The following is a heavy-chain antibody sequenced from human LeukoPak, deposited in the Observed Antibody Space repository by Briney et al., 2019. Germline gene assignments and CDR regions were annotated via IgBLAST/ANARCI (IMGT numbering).Heavy chain of an antibody. CDR1: GFTFDDYG. J-gene: IGHJ4*02. CDR3: ARGYCSGGSCQRGFDY. D-gene: IGHD2-15*01. Sequence: TGGSLRLSCAASGFTFDDYGMSWVRQAPGKGLEWVFGINWNGGSTGYADSVKGRFTISRDNAKNSLYMQMNSLRAEDTALYYCARGYCSGGSCQRGFDYWGQGTLVTVSS. CDR2: INWNGGST. V-gene: IGHV3-20*04.